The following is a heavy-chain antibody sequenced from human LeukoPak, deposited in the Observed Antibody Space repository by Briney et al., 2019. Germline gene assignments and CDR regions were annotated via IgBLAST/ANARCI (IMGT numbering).Heavy chain of an antibody. CDR2: IYYSGST. D-gene: IGHD6-13*01. CDR1: GGSISSYY. Sequence: PSETLSLTCTVSGGSISSYYWSWIRQPPGKGLEWIGYIYYSGSTNCNPSLKSRVTISVDTSKNQFSLKLSSVTAADTAVYYCARIAAAGESYWGQGTLVTVSS. CDR3: ARIAAAGESY. J-gene: IGHJ4*02. V-gene: IGHV4-59*01.